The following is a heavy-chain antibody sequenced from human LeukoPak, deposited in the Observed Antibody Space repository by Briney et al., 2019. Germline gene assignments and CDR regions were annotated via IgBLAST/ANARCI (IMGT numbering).Heavy chain of an antibody. Sequence: GGSLRLSCAASGFTLSPNYMSWVRQAPGKGLEWVSVIYNSAITYYADSVKGRFSISRDNSQKTLYLQMNSLRVDDTAVYYCATFPWGGFDPWGQGILVTASS. J-gene: IGHJ5*02. V-gene: IGHV3-53*01. CDR3: ATFPWGGFDP. D-gene: IGHD3-16*01. CDR1: GFTLSPNY. CDR2: IYNSAIT.